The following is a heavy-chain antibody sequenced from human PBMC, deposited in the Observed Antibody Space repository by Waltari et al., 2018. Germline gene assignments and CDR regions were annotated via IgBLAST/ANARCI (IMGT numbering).Heavy chain of an antibody. Sequence: QVQLQESGPGLVKPSETLSLTCTVSGGSISSYYWSWIRQPPGNGLEWIGYIYYSGSTNYNPSLKSRVTISVDTSKNQCSLKLSSVTAADTAVYYCARGYDILTGYYFPLYYYYGMDVWGQGTTVTVSS. D-gene: IGHD3-9*01. CDR3: ARGYDILTGYYFPLYYYYGMDV. J-gene: IGHJ6*02. CDR1: GGSISSYY. CDR2: IYYSGST. V-gene: IGHV4-59*01.